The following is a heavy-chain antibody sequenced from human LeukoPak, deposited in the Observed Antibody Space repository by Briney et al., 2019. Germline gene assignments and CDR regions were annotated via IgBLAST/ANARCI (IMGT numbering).Heavy chain of an antibody. D-gene: IGHD3-22*01. CDR3: ARDPYYYDSSLGFYYYGMDV. CDR1: GGTFSSYA. V-gene: IGHV1-69*13. CDR2: IIPIFGTA. Sequence: AASVKVSCKASGGTFSSYAISWVRQAPGQGLEWMGGIIPIFGTANYAQKFQGRVTITADESTSTAYMELSSLRSEDTAVYYCARDPYYYDSSLGFYYYGMDVWGQGTTVTVSS. J-gene: IGHJ6*02.